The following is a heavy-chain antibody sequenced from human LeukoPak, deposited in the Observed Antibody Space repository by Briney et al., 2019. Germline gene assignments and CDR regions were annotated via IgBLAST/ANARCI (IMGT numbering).Heavy chain of an antibody. Sequence: SETLSLTCAVDGGSFSGYYWSWIRQPPGKGLEWIGEINHSGSPNYNPSLKSRVTISVDTSKIQFSLKLSSATAADTAIYYCARGPRIPAARGYYVSDGMDVWGQGTTVTVSS. J-gene: IGHJ6*02. CDR1: GGSFSGYY. V-gene: IGHV4-34*01. D-gene: IGHD3-22*01. CDR2: INHSGSP. CDR3: ARGPRIPAARGYYVSDGMDV.